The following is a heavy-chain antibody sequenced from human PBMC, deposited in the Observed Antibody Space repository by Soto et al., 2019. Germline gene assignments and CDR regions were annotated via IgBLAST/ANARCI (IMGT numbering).Heavy chain of an antibody. CDR1: GFTFNNAW. CDR3: TTGTAEAKYYFDY. D-gene: IGHD5-18*01. J-gene: IGHJ4*02. V-gene: IGHV3-15*01. CDR2: IKSRSDGGTT. Sequence: EVQLVESGGVLVEPGESLRLSCAASGFTFNNAWMSWVRQAPGKGLEWVGRIKSRSDGGTTDYAAPVKDRFTISRDDSKNCLSLQMNSLKTEYTAMYYCTTGTAEAKYYFDYWGQGTLVTVSS.